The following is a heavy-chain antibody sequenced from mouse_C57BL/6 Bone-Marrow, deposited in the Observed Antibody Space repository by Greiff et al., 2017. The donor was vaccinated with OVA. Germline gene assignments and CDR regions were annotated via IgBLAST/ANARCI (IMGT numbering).Heavy chain of an antibody. CDR3: ATYYGSSPWFAY. V-gene: IGHV5-6*01. Sequence: EVKLVESGGDLVKPGGSLKLSCAASGFTFSSYGMSWVRQTPDKRLEWVATISSGGSYTYYPDSVKGRFTISRDNAKNTLYLQMSSLKSEDTAMYYCATYYGSSPWFAYWGQGTLVTVSA. J-gene: IGHJ3*01. CDR1: GFTFSSYG. D-gene: IGHD1-1*01. CDR2: ISSGGSYT.